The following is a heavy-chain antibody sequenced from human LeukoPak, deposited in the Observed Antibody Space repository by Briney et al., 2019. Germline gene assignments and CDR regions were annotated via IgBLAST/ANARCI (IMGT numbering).Heavy chain of an antibody. J-gene: IGHJ5*02. CDR3: ARGKTSQNIVTRKAYNWFDP. CDR1: GFSFSGYS. V-gene: IGHV3-21*01. CDR2: ISSSSSYI. D-gene: IGHD2/OR15-2a*01. Sequence: PGGSLRLSCAASGFSFSGYSMNWVRQAPGKGLEWVSFISSSSSYIYYADSVKGRFTISRDNAKNSLYLQMKSLRAEDTAVYYCARGKTSQNIVTRKAYNWFDPWGQGTLVTVSS.